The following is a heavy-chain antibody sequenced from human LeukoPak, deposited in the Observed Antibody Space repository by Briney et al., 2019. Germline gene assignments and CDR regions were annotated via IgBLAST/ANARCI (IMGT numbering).Heavy chain of an antibody. V-gene: IGHV3-30-3*01. D-gene: IGHD2-15*01. CDR2: ISYDGSNK. CDR3: ARESGYCSGGSCYYYYGMDV. J-gene: IGHJ6*02. CDR1: GFTFSSYA. Sequence: GGSLRLSCAASGFTFSSYAMHWVRQAPGKGLEWVAVISYDGSNKYYADSVKGRFTISRDNSKNTLYLQMNSLRAEDTAVYYCARESGYCSGGSCYYYYGMDVWGQGTTVTVSS.